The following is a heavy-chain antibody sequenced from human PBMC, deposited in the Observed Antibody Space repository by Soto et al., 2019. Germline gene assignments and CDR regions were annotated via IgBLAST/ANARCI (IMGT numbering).Heavy chain of an antibody. CDR1: GFTFSSYG. Sequence: GGSLTLSCIAYGFTFSSYGISWAGQAPGKGLEWVAGRSGNRGRTDYADSVTGRFTITRDNAKNIMYLPWNSLRAEDTAICYCAKQKKDGAYYYPMDVWGEGATVTVYS. D-gene: IGHD1-26*01. CDR2: RSGNRGRT. V-gene: IGHV3-23*01. CDR3: AKQKKDGAYYYPMDV. J-gene: IGHJ6*04.